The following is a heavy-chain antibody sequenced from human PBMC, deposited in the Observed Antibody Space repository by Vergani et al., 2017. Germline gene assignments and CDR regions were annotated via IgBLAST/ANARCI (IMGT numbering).Heavy chain of an antibody. CDR3: AASTYYGLDV. J-gene: IGHJ6*02. CDR2: IYSADST. V-gene: IGHV3-66*02. CDR1: GYTVSGNH. Sequence: EVRLVESGGGLVQPGGSLRLSCAASGYTVSGNHMTWVRQAPGKGLEWVSVIYSADSTYYADAVMGRVTISRDNSKNTVYIQMNSLRREDMAVYYCAASTYYGLDVWGQGTTVSVSS.